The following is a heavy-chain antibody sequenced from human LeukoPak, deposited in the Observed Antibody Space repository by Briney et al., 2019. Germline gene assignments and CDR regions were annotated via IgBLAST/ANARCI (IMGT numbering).Heavy chain of an antibody. CDR3: ARANGYSSGSRFDP. CDR1: GYTFTGYY. D-gene: IGHD6-19*01. Sequence: ASVKVSFTASGYTFTGYYMHWVRQAPGQGLEWMGWINPNSGGTNYAQKFQGWVTMTRDTSISTAYMELSRLRSDDTAVYYCARANGYSSGSRFDPWGQGTLVTVSS. V-gene: IGHV1-2*04. J-gene: IGHJ5*02. CDR2: INPNSGGT.